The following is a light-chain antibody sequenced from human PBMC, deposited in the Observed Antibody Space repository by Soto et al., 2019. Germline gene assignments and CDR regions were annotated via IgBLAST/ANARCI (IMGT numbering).Light chain of an antibody. CDR2: EVS. CDR1: SSDVGGYNY. CDR3: SSYTSSSTVV. V-gene: IGLV2-14*01. J-gene: IGLJ2*01. Sequence: QSALTQPASVSGSPGQLITISCTGTSSDVGGYNYVSWYQQHPGKAPKLMIYEVSNRPSGVSNRFSGSKSGNTASLTISGLQAEDEADYYCSSYTSSSTVVFGGGTKLTV.